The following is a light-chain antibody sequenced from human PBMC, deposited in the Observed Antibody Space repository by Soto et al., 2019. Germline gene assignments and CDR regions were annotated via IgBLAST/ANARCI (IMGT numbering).Light chain of an antibody. CDR3: SSHAGSNNYV. V-gene: IGLV2-8*01. CDR2: EVS. CDR1: SSDIGTYKY. J-gene: IGLJ1*01. Sequence: QSALTQPASVSGSPGQSITISCTGTSSDIGTYKYVSWFQHHPGKAPKLIIYEVSKRPSGVPDRFSGSKSGNTASLTVSGLQAEDEADYYCSSHAGSNNYVFGTGTKLTVL.